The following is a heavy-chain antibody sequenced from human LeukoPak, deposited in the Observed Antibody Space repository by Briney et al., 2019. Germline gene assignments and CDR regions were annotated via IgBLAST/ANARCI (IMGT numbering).Heavy chain of an antibody. CDR3: VIVPAADDAFDI. V-gene: IGHV1-18*01. CDR1: GYTFTSYG. Sequence: TSVKVSCKASGYTFTSYGISWVRQAPGQGREWMGWISAYNGNTNYAQKLQGRVTMTTDTSTSTAYMELRTLRSDDTAVYYCVIVPAADDAFDIWGQGTMVTVSS. J-gene: IGHJ3*02. CDR2: ISAYNGNT. D-gene: IGHD2-2*01.